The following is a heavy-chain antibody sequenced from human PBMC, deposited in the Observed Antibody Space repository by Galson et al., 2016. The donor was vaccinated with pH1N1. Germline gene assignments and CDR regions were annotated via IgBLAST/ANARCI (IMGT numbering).Heavy chain of an antibody. V-gene: IGHV4-59*08. D-gene: IGHD5-24*01. CDR3: ERHLHVPGFKAIDS. CDR2: LYSSGTT. Sequence: SETLSLTCAVSGGSISRSNWCWVRQSPVKGLEWIGYLYSSGTTTYNPSVASRVSISVDTPKNQFSLNIDFVTNADTSIYYCERHLHVPGFKAIDSWGQGFVVTVSS. J-gene: IGHJ5*01. CDR1: GGSISRSN.